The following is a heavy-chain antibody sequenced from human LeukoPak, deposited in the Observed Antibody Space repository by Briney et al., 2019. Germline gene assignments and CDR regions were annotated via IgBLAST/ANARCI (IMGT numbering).Heavy chain of an antibody. CDR1: GGTFSSYA. V-gene: IGHV1-69*13. D-gene: IGHD2-2*01. J-gene: IGHJ4*02. CDR3: ARAAQGYCSSTSCYVFDY. CDR2: IIPIFGTA. Sequence: SVKVSCRASGGTFSSYAISWVRQAPGQGLEWMGGIIPIFGTANYAQKFQGRVTITADESTSTAYMELSSLGSEDTAVYYCARAAQGYCSSTSCYVFDYWGQGTLVTVSS.